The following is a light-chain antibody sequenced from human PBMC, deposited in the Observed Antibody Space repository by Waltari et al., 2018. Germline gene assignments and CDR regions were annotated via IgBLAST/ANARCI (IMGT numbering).Light chain of an antibody. CDR2: WAS. Sequence: DIVMTQSPDSLAVSLGERATINCKSSQSFLYSSNNKNYLTWYQQKPGQPPKLRIYWASTRESGVPDRFSGSGSGTDFTLTIRSLQAEDVATYYCQQYYSPPWTFGQGTKVEIK. V-gene: IGKV4-1*01. CDR1: QSFLYSSNNKNY. J-gene: IGKJ1*01. CDR3: QQYYSPPWT.